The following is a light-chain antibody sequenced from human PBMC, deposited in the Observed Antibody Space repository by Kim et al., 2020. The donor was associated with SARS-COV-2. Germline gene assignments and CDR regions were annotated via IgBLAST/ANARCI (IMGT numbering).Light chain of an antibody. J-gene: IGLJ1*01. CDR1: CLRSYS. CDR2: GNN. Sequence: SSELTQDPDVSEALGQTVRITCQGDCLRSYSASWYQQRPGQAPVFVMYGNNNRPSGIPDRFSGSSSGDTASLTITGAQAEDEADYYCNSRDRSGYRYVFGTGSKVTDL. V-gene: IGLV3-19*01. CDR3: NSRDRSGYRYV.